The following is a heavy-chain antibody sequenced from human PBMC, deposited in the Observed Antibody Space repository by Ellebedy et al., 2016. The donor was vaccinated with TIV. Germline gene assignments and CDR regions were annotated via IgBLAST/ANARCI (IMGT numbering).Heavy chain of an antibody. CDR1: GFTFSSYW. CDR2: IKQDGSEK. J-gene: IGHJ4*02. D-gene: IGHD6-19*01. Sequence: GESLKISXAASGFTFSSYWMSWVRQAPGKGLEWVANIKQDGSEKYYVDSVKGRFTISRDNAKNSLYLQMNSLRAEDTAVYYCARDFGSGWYRYVPKLNVDYWGQGTLVTVSS. CDR3: ARDFGSGWYRYVPKLNVDY. V-gene: IGHV3-7*01.